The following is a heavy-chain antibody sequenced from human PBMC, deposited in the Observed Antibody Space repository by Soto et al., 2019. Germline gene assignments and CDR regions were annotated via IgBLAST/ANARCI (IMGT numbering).Heavy chain of an antibody. CDR2: MNPNSGNT. CDR1: GYTFTSYD. J-gene: IGHJ4*02. Sequence: ASVKVSCKASGYTFTSYDINWVRQATGQGLEWMGWMNPNSGNTGYAQKFQGRVTMTRNTSISTAYMELSSLRSEDTAVYYCGRDLVAGTVLSGYWGQGTLVTVSS. CDR3: GRDLVAGTVLSGY. D-gene: IGHD6-19*01. V-gene: IGHV1-8*01.